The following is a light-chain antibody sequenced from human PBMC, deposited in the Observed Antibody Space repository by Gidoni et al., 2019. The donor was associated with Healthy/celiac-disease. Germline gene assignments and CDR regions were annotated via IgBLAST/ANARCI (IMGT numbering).Light chain of an antibody. CDR2: QDS. J-gene: IGLJ2*01. Sequence: SYELTQPPSVSVPPGQTASITCSGDKLGDKYACWYQQKPGQSPVLVIYQDSKRPSGIPERFSGSNSGNTATLTISGTQAMDGADYYCQAWDSSPVVFGGGTKLTVL. V-gene: IGLV3-1*01. CDR3: QAWDSSPVV. CDR1: KLGDKY.